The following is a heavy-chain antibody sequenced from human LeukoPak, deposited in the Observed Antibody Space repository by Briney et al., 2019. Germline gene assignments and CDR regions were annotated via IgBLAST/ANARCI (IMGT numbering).Heavy chain of an antibody. CDR2: IYYSGST. CDR3: ASTPWAYGDTRGAYDY. CDR1: GGSISSYY. J-gene: IGHJ4*02. Sequence: PSETLSLTCTVSGGSISSYYWSWIRQPPGKGLEWIGYIYYSGSTNYNPSLKSRVTISVDTSKNQFSLKLSSVTAADTAVYYCASTPWAYGDTRGAYDYWGQGTLVTVSS. V-gene: IGHV4-59*01. D-gene: IGHD4-17*01.